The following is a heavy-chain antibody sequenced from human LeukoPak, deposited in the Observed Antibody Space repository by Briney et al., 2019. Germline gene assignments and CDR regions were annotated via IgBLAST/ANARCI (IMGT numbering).Heavy chain of an antibody. CDR3: AKETTPNFGSGSYSYDY. CDR2: ISHSGGST. J-gene: IGHJ4*02. D-gene: IGHD3-10*01. V-gene: IGHV3-23*01. Sequence: GGSLPLSCAASGFTFTSFAMNWVRQAPGKGLEWVSSISHSGGSTYYADSVKDRFTISRDNSKNTLYLQMSSLRAEDTALYYCAKETTPNFGSGSYSYDYWGQGTLVTVSS. CDR1: GFTFTSFA.